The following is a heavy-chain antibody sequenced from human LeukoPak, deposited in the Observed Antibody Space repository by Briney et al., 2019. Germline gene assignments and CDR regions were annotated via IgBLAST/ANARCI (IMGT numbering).Heavy chain of an antibody. CDR3: ARGGSFSAY. Sequence: PGGSLRLSCAASGFTFSTYGLTWVRQAPGKGLEWVSTISSSGGSTYYADSVKGRFTISRDNAKNMLYLQMNSLRAEDTAVYYCARGGSFSAYWGQGILVTVSS. D-gene: IGHD1-26*01. CDR1: GFTFSTYG. CDR2: ISSSGGST. V-gene: IGHV3-23*01. J-gene: IGHJ4*02.